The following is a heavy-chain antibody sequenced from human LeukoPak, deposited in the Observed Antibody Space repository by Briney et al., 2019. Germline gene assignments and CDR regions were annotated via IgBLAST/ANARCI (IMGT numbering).Heavy chain of an antibody. CDR3: ARVGGRMIVVVMGAFDI. J-gene: IGHJ3*02. V-gene: IGHV1-18*01. Sequence: ASVKVSCKASGYTFTSYGISWVRQAPGQGLEWMGWISAYNGNTNYAQKLQGRVTMTTDTSTSTAYMELRSLRSDDTAVYYCARVGGRMIVVVMGAFDIWGQGTMVTVSS. CDR2: ISAYNGNT. CDR1: GYTFTSYG. D-gene: IGHD3-22*01.